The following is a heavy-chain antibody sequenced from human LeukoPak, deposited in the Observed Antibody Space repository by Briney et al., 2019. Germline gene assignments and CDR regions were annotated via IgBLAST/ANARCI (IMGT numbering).Heavy chain of an antibody. CDR3: AGHSRYYDILTGYYKPDAFDI. CDR2: IIPIFGTA. V-gene: IGHV1-69*13. Sequence: GASVKVSCKASGGTFSSYAISWVRQAPGQGLEWMGGIIPIFGTANYAQKFQGRVTITADESTSTAYMELSSLRSEDTAVYYCAGHSRYYDILTGYYKPDAFDIWGQGTMVTVSS. CDR1: GGTFSSYA. D-gene: IGHD3-9*01. J-gene: IGHJ3*02.